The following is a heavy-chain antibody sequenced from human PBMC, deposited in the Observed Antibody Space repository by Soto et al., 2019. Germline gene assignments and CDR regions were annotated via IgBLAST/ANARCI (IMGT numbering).Heavy chain of an antibody. CDR2: IYYSGST. CDR3: ARDRELDYGDYEYYYYGMDV. J-gene: IGHJ6*02. V-gene: IGHV4-31*03. CDR1: GGSISSGGYY. D-gene: IGHD4-17*01. Sequence: SETLSLTCTVSGGSISSGGYYWSWIRQHPGKGLEWIGYIYYSGSTYYNPSLKSRVTISVDTSKNQFSLKLSSVTAADTAVYYCARDRELDYGDYEYYYYGMDVWGQGTTVTVSS.